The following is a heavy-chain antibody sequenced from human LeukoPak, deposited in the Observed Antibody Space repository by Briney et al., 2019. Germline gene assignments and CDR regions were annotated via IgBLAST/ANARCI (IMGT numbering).Heavy chain of an antibody. Sequence: PGGSLRLSCAASGFTFSGSAMHWVRQASGKGLEWVGRIRSKANSYATAYAASVKGRFTISRDDSKNTAYLQMNSLKTEDTAVYYCTSLWFGELLRYYHYMDVWGKGTTVTVSS. V-gene: IGHV3-73*01. CDR1: GFTFSGSA. CDR3: TSLWFGELLRYYHYMDV. CDR2: IRSKANSYAT. D-gene: IGHD3-10*01. J-gene: IGHJ6*03.